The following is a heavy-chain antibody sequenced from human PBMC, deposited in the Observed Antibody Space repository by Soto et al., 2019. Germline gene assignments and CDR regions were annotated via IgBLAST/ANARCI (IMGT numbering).Heavy chain of an antibody. V-gene: IGHV4-59*08. J-gene: IGHJ4*02. Sequence: QVQLRESGPGLVKPSETLSLTCTVSGGSVYNYYWGWVRQSPGKGLEFLGYIYSTGTTQYNPSFQSRVTISLDTSKHHASLTLRSLSGADTAMYYCARLDYGDHFDYWGQGILVTVSS. CDR3: ARLDYGDHFDY. CDR2: IYSTGTT. D-gene: IGHD4-17*01. CDR1: GGSVYNYY.